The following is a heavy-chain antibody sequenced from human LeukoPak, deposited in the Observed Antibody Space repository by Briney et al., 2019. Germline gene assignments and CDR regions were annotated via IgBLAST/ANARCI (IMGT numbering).Heavy chain of an antibody. J-gene: IGHJ4*02. CDR3: ATLVDTAMGEDY. CDR2: INPSGGST. V-gene: IGHV1-46*01. CDR1: GYTFTSYY. Sequence: ASVKVSCKASGYTFTSYYMHWVRQAPGQGLEWMGIINPSGGSTSYARKFQGRVTMTRDMSTSTVYMELSSLRSEDTAVYYCATLVDTAMGEDYWGQGTLVTVSS. D-gene: IGHD5-18*01.